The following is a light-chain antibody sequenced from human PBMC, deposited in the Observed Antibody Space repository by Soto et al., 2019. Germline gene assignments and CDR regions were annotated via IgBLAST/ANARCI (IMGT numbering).Light chain of an antibody. J-gene: IGKJ1*01. CDR2: DAS. CDR3: QQYVGSSRT. V-gene: IGKV3-11*01. CDR1: QSVSSY. Sequence: EIVLTLSPATLSLSPGERATLSCRASQSVSSYLAWYQQKPGQAPRLLIYDASNRATGIPARFSGSGSGTDFTLTISRVEPEDFAVYHCQQYVGSSRTFGQGTKVDIK.